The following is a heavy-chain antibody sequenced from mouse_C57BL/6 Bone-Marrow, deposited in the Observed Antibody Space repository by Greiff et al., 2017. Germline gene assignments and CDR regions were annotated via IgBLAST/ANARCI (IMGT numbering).Heavy chain of an antibody. D-gene: IGHD3-2*02. CDR1: GYTFTSYW. CDR2: IYPGSGST. CDR3: AKETAQALYYFDY. V-gene: IGHV1-55*01. J-gene: IGHJ2*01. Sequence: QVQLQPPGAELVKPGASVKMSCKASGYTFTSYWITWVKQRPGQGLEWIGDIYPGSGSTNYNEKFKSKATLTVDTSSSTAYMQLSSLTSEDSAVYYCAKETAQALYYFDYWGQGTTLTVSS.